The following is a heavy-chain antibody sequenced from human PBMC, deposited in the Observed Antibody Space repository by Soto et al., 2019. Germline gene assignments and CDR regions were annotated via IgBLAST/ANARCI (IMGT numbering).Heavy chain of an antibody. D-gene: IGHD1-1*01. CDR2: IYSGGST. Sequence: EVQLVETGGGLIQPGGSLRLSCAASGFTVSSNYMSWVRQAPGKGLEWVSVIYSGGSTYYADSVKDRFTISRDNSKNTLYLQMNSLRAEDTAVYDWARESCGYYFDYWGQGTLVTVSS. V-gene: IGHV3-53*02. CDR1: GFTVSSNY. J-gene: IGHJ4*02. CDR3: ARESCGYYFDY.